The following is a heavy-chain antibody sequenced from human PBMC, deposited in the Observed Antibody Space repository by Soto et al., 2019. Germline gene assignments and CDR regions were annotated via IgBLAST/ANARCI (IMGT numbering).Heavy chain of an antibody. D-gene: IGHD3-10*01. CDR3: AREPFGRFDP. CDR2: IIPVFGTT. V-gene: IGHV1-69*13. Sequence: SVKVSCKASGDSFGSYAVSRVRQAPGQGLEWMGAIIPVFGTTNYTQKFQGRVTITADDSTTTAYMELSSLRSDDTAVYYCAREPFGRFDPWGQGTLVTVSS. J-gene: IGHJ5*02. CDR1: GDSFGSYA.